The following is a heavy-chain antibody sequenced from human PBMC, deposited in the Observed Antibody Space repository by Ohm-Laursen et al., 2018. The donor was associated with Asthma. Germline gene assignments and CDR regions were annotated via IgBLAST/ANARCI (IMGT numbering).Heavy chain of an antibody. CDR3: AKVFLRRDGYKYYFEF. V-gene: IGHV3-23*01. J-gene: IGHJ4*02. Sequence: SLRLSCAASGFTFSSNPMSWVRQAPGKGLEWVSSISGSGASTYYADSVKGRFTMSRDNSKNTLYLQMDSLRAEDTAVYYCAKVFLRRDGYKYYFEFWGQGTLVTVSS. CDR1: GFTFSSNP. D-gene: IGHD5-24*01. CDR2: ISGSGAST.